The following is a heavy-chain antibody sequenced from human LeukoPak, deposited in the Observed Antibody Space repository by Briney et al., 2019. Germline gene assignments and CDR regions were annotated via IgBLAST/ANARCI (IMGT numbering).Heavy chain of an antibody. V-gene: IGHV1-2*02. D-gene: IGHD3-22*01. CDR3: ARGYYYDSSGFDAFDI. CDR2: INPNSGGT. CDR1: GYTFTGYY. J-gene: IGHJ3*02. Sequence: ASVKVSCKASGYTFTGYYMHWVRQAPGQGLEWMGWINPNSGGTNYAQKFQGRVTMTRDTSISTAYMELSRLRSDDTAVYYCARGYYYDSSGFDAFDIWGQGTMVTVSP.